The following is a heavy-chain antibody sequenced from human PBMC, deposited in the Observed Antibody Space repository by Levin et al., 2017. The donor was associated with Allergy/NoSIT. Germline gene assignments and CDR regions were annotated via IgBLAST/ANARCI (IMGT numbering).Heavy chain of an antibody. Sequence: GESLKISCVVSGFSISNNHMSWVRQAPGQGLEWVSVFYSGGRTYYADSVKDRFTISRDNSKNTLHLQMNSLRAEDTAMYHCVRQLDSGVAAYFESWGQGTLVTVSS. D-gene: IGHD1-26*01. J-gene: IGHJ4*02. CDR2: FYSGGRT. V-gene: IGHV3-53*01. CDR1: GFSISNNH. CDR3: VRQLDSGVAAYFES.